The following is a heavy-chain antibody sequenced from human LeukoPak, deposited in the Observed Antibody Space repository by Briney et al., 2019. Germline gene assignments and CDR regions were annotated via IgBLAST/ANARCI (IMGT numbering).Heavy chain of an antibody. J-gene: IGHJ3*02. D-gene: IGHD6-19*01. Sequence: GGSLRLSCAASGFTLSGDWMSSVRQAAGKGLEWVSYISSSGSTIYYADSVKGRFTISRDNGKNALYLQMNSLRAEDTDVYYCAREVGGSGWIREDAFDIWGQGTMVTVSS. CDR2: ISSSGSTI. V-gene: IGHV3-11*04. CDR3: AREVGGSGWIREDAFDI. CDR1: GFTLSGDW.